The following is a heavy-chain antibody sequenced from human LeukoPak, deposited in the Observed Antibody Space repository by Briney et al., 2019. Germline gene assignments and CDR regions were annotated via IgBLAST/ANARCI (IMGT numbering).Heavy chain of an antibody. Sequence: GESLKISCKGSGYSFTSYWIGWVRQMPGKGLEWMGIIYPGDSDTRYSPSFQGQVTISADKSISTAYLQWSSLKASDTAMYYCARRIIDYDILTGYADHWGQGTLVTVSS. J-gene: IGHJ5*02. CDR1: GYSFTSYW. D-gene: IGHD3-9*01. CDR3: ARRIIDYDILTGYADH. V-gene: IGHV5-51*01. CDR2: IYPGDSDT.